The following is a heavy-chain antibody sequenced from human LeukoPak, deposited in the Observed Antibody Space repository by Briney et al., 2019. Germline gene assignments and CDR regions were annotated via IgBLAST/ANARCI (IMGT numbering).Heavy chain of an antibody. CDR3: ANEGRLWSDVPDY. Sequence: GGSLRLSCAASGFTFSSYAMSWVRQAPGKGLEWVSAIGGSGGSTYYADSVKGRFTISRDNSKNTLYLQMNSLRAEDTAVYYCANEGRLWSDVPDYWGQGTLVTVSS. V-gene: IGHV3-23*01. D-gene: IGHD5-18*01. J-gene: IGHJ4*02. CDR2: IGGSGGST. CDR1: GFTFSSYA.